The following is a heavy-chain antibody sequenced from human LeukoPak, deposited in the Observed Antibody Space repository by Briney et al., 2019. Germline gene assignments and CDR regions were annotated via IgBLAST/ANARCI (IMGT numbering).Heavy chain of an antibody. V-gene: IGHV4-39*07. CDR3: AELGITMIGGV. D-gene: IGHD3-10*02. Sequence: SETLSLTCTVSGGSISTSNYYWGWIRQPPGKGLEWIGNIFYSGSTYYSPSLRSRVTISLDTSKNQFSLKLSSVTAADTAVYYCAELGITMIGGVWGKGTTVTISS. CDR2: IFYSGST. J-gene: IGHJ6*04. CDR1: GGSISTSNYY.